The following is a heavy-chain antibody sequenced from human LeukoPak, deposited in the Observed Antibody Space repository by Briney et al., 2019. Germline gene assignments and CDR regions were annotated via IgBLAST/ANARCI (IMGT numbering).Heavy chain of an antibody. CDR3: ARYTSNVVGKRHYFDY. Sequence: GGSLRLSCAASGFTFSSYSMNWVRQAPGKGLEWVASISSSSSYIYYADSVKGRFTISRGNAKNSLYLQMNSLRAEDTAVYYCARYTSNVVGKRHYFDYWGRGTLVTVSS. J-gene: IGHJ4*02. CDR1: GFTFSSYS. CDR2: ISSSSSYI. D-gene: IGHD2-21*01. V-gene: IGHV3-21*01.